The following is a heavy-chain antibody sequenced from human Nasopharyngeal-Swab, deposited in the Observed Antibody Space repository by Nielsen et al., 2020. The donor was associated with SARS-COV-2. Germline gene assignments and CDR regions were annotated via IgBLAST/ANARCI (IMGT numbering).Heavy chain of an antibody. J-gene: IGHJ5*02. Sequence: GESLKISCAASGFTFFSYWMHWARQAPGKGLEWVSFINSDGTTTTYADSVKGRFTISRDDATNTLFLQMNSLRADDTGVYYCARGPSLGWFDPWGQGTLVTVSS. CDR1: GFTFFSYW. V-gene: IGHV3-74*01. CDR3: ARGPSLGWFDP. CDR2: INSDGTTT.